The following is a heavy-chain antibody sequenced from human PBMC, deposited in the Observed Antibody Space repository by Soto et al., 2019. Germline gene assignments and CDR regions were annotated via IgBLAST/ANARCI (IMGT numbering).Heavy chain of an antibody. Sequence: PSETLSLTCTVSGGSISSYYWSWIRQPPGKGLEWIGYIYYSGSTNYNPSLKSRVTISVDTSRNQFSLKLSSVTAADTAVYYCARARGYSYAINDAFDIWGQGTMVTVSS. V-gene: IGHV4-59*01. D-gene: IGHD5-18*01. CDR2: IYYSGST. CDR3: ARARGYSYAINDAFDI. CDR1: GGSISSYY. J-gene: IGHJ3*02.